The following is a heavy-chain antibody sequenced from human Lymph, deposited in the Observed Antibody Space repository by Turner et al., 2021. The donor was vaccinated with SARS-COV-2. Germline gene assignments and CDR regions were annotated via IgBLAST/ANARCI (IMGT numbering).Heavy chain of an antibody. D-gene: IGHD1-26*01. J-gene: IGHJ6*02. V-gene: IGHV1-8*02. CDR2: MNPNSGNT. Sequence: QVQLVQSGAEVKKTGASVKVSCKAPGYTFTSYDINWVRQATGQGLEWMGWMNPNSGNTGYEQKFQGRVTMTRNTSISTAYMELSSLRSEDTAVYYCARGRYSGGGMDVWGQGTTVTVSS. CDR1: GYTFTSYD. CDR3: ARGRYSGGGMDV.